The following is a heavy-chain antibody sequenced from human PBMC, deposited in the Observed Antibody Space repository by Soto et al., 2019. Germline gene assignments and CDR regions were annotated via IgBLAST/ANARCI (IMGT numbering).Heavy chain of an antibody. CDR3: ARAGFGHGVDV. CDR2: TANKRSRDTT. J-gene: IGHJ6*02. Sequence: EVELVESGGGLVQAGGSLRVSCGVSGFTSSDHYMDWVRQAPGKGLEWVGRTANKRSRDTTEYAASGTGRFIISRDDSKNSVYLQMNSLKIEDTAVYYCARAGFGHGVDVWGQGTTVTVSS. V-gene: IGHV3-72*01. CDR1: GFTSSDHY. D-gene: IGHD3-16*01.